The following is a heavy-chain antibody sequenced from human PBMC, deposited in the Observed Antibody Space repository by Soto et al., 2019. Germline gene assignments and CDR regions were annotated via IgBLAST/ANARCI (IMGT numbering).Heavy chain of an antibody. CDR2: IKQDGSDK. Sequence: PGGSLRLSCAASGFMFSNYWMSWGRQAPGKGLEWVAIIKQDGSDKYYVDSVKGRFTISRDNAKNSLYLQMNSLRIEDAAVYYCARNRDSAFAFWGRGTLFTVSS. CDR1: GFMFSNYW. CDR3: ARNRDSAFAF. V-gene: IGHV3-7*01. D-gene: IGHD2-21*01. J-gene: IGHJ4*02.